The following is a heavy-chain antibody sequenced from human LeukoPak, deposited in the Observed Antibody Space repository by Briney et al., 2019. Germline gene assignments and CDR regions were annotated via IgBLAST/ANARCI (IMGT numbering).Heavy chain of an antibody. V-gene: IGHV3-7*01. Sequence: GGSLRLSCAASGFTLSTYWMSWVRQAPGKGLEWVAKIKPDGSEKDHVDSVKGRFTISRDNAKNSLYLQLNSLRAEDTAVYYCARSRFYFDYWGQGTLVTVSS. J-gene: IGHJ4*02. CDR3: ARSRFYFDY. CDR1: GFTLSTYW. CDR2: IKPDGSEK.